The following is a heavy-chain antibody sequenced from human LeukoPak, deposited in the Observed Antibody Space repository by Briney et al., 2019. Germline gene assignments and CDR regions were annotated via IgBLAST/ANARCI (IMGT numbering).Heavy chain of an antibody. CDR3: ARDQITIFGVVITYTNWFDP. V-gene: IGHV1-46*01. CDR1: GYTFTSYY. D-gene: IGHD3-3*01. CDR2: INPSVGST. Sequence: ASVKVSCKASGYTFTSYYMHWVRQAPGQGLEGMGIINPSVGSTSYAQKFQGRVTMTRDMSTSTVYMELSSLRSEDTAVYYCARDQITIFGVVITYTNWFDPWGQGTLVTVSS. J-gene: IGHJ5*02.